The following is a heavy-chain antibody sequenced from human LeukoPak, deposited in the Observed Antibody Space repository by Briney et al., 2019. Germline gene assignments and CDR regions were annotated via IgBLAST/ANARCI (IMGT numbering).Heavy chain of an antibody. CDR3: ARAHNWKYGTFDY. CDR2: ISSSSYI. J-gene: IGHJ4*02. CDR1: GFTFSSYS. Sequence: GGSLRLSCAASGFTFSSYSMNWVRQAPGKGLEWVSCISSSSYIYYADSVKGRFTISRDNAKNSLYLQMSSLRVEDTAVYYCARAHNWKYGTFDYWGQGTLVTVSS. D-gene: IGHD1-7*01. V-gene: IGHV3-21*01.